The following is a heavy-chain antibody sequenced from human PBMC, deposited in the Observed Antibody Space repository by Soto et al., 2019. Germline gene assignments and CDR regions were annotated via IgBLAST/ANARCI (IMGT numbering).Heavy chain of an antibody. CDR2: IDWDDDR. V-gene: IGHV2-70*04. Sequence: SGPTLVNPTQTLTLTCTFSGFSLGTTGMRVSWIRQPPGKALEWLARIDWDDDRFYSTSLKTRLTISKDTSKNQVVLRMTNMDPADTATYYCARTAGYYRGRQFDYWGQGTLVTVSS. D-gene: IGHD3-10*01. CDR1: GFSLGTTGMR. CDR3: ARTAGYYRGRQFDY. J-gene: IGHJ4*02.